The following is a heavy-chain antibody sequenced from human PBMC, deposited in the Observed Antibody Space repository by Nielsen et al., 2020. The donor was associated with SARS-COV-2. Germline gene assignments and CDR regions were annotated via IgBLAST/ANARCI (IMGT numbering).Heavy chain of an antibody. D-gene: IGHD6-6*01. CDR1: GYSFPTYW. CDR2: NYPGDSDT. J-gene: IGHJ6*03. Sequence: GESLKISCKGSGYSFPTYWIGWVRQMPGKGLEWMGINYPGDSDTRYSPSFQGQVTISADKSISTAYLQWSSLKASDTAKYYCARHTRSSSSFYYYYYMDVWGKGTTVTVSS. V-gene: IGHV5-51*01. CDR3: ARHTRSSSSFYYYYYMDV.